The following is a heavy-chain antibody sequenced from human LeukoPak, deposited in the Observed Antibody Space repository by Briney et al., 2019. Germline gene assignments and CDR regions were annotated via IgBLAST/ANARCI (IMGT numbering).Heavy chain of an antibody. V-gene: IGHV3-23*01. CDR3: AKALGQYCSGGSCYFDY. CDR1: GFTFSIYW. D-gene: IGHD2-15*01. Sequence: GGSLRLSCAASGFTFSIYWMSWVRQAPGKGLEWVSTISDNGGSTSYADSVKGRFTISRDTSKNTLNLQMNSLRAEDTALYYCAKALGQYCSGGSCYFDYWGQGTLVTVSS. CDR2: ISDNGGST. J-gene: IGHJ4*02.